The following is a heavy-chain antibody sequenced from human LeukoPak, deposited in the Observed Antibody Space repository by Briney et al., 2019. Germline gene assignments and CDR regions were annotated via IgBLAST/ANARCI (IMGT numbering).Heavy chain of an antibody. CDR3: AKVVVVVPAAIGPFDY. V-gene: IGHV3-30*02. CDR2: IRYDGSNK. D-gene: IGHD2-2*02. CDR1: GFTFSSYC. Sequence: PGGSLRLSCAASGFTFSSYCMHWVRQAPGKGLEWVAFIRYDGSNKYYADSVKGRFTISRDNSKNTLYLQMNSLRAEDTAVYYCAKVVVVVPAAIGPFDYWGQGTLVTVSS. J-gene: IGHJ4*02.